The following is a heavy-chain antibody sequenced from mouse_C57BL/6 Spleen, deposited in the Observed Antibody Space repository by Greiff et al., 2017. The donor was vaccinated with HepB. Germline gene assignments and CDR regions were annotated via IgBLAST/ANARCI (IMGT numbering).Heavy chain of an antibody. D-gene: IGHD2-1*01. CDR3: AIYYGNYLAY. J-gene: IGHJ3*01. V-gene: IGHV1-81*01. CDR2: IYPRSGNT. CDR1: GFTFTSYG. Sequence: VQLQQSGAELARPGASVKLSCKASGFTFTSYGISWVKQRTGQGLEWIGEIYPRSGNTYYNEKFKGKATLTADKSSSTAYMELRSLTSEDSAVYFCAIYYGNYLAYWGQGTLVTVSA.